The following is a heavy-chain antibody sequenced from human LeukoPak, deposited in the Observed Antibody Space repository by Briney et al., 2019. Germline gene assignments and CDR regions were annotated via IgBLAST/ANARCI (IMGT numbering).Heavy chain of an antibody. J-gene: IGHJ4*02. CDR2: IKQDGSEI. CDR3: ARGLWFGELGYDY. CDR1: GFNMSDYW. D-gene: IGHD3-10*01. Sequence: GGSLRLSCIASGFNMSDYWMSWVRQAPGKGLEGVANIKQDGSEIYSGDSLKGRFTISRDNAKNSLYLQMNSLRAEDTAVYYWARGLWFGELGYDYWGQGTLVSVSS. V-gene: IGHV3-7*01.